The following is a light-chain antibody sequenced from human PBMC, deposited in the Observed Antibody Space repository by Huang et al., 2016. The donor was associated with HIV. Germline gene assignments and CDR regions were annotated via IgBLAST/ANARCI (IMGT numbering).Light chain of an antibody. Sequence: ETVLTQSPATLSVSPGERTTLSCRASQSAGSYLAWKLQKFGQAPRLLIYDASNRATGIPARFSGSGSGTDFTLTISSLEPEDFAVYWCRQRSNWRDLTFGGGTKVEIK. CDR1: QSAGSY. CDR2: DAS. V-gene: IGKV3-11*01. J-gene: IGKJ4*01. CDR3: RQRSNWRDLT.